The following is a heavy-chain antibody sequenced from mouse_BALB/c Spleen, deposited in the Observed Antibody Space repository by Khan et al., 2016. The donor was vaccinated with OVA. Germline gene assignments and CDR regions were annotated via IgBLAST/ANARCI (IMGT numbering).Heavy chain of an antibody. J-gene: IGHJ3*01. CDR3: TRLAYCDDSEGFAY. D-gene: IGHD1-1*01. CDR1: GFTFSTYC. CDR2: VSTGGSYT. Sequence: EVELVESGGDLVKPGGSLKLSCAASGFTFSTYCMSWVSQTPDKRLEWVATVSTGGSYTYYPDSVKGRFTISRDNAKNTLYLQMSGLKSEDTAIFYCTRLAYCDDSEGFAYWGQGTLVTVSA. V-gene: IGHV5-6*01.